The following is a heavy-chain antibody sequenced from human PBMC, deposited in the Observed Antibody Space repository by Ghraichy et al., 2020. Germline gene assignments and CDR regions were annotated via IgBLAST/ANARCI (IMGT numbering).Heavy chain of an antibody. CDR3: ASAIAGHYGPLDY. V-gene: IGHV4-31*03. CDR2: IYYTGST. J-gene: IGHJ4*02. D-gene: IGHD3-10*01. CDR1: AGSISSSGHY. Sequence: SETLSLTCTVSAGSISSSGHYWAWLRQRPEQGLEWIGYIYYTGSTYSNPSLKSRVAISVDTSKNQFSLNLNSVTAADSAVYYCASAIAGHYGPLDYWGQGTRVTVSS.